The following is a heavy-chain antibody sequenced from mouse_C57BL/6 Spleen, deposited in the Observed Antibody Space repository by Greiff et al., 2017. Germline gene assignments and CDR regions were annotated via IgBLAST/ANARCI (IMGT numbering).Heavy chain of an antibody. J-gene: IGHJ4*01. CDR1: GFSFNTYA. CDR2: IRSKSNNYAT. CDR3: VRRGLYYGSSYYAMDY. D-gene: IGHD1-1*01. Sequence: EVQLVESGGGLVQPKGSLKLSCAASGFSFNTYAMNWVRQAPGKGLEWVARIRSKSNNYATYYADSEKDRFTISRDDSESMLYLQMNNLKTEDTAIYYCVRRGLYYGSSYYAMDYWGQGTSVTVSS. V-gene: IGHV10-1*01.